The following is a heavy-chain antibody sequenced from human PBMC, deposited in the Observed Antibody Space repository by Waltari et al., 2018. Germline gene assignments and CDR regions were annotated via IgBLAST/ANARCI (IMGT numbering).Heavy chain of an antibody. Sequence: QVQLQESGPGLVKPSETLSLTCTVSGGSISSYYWSWIRQPAGKGLEWIGRIYTSGSTNYTHSLKSRVTMSVDTSKNQFSLKLSSVTAADTAVYYCARTGDTMVRGGRVWFDPWGQGTLVTVSS. CDR1: GGSISSYY. CDR2: IYTSGST. CDR3: ARTGDTMVRGGRVWFDP. J-gene: IGHJ5*02. V-gene: IGHV4-4*07. D-gene: IGHD3-10*01.